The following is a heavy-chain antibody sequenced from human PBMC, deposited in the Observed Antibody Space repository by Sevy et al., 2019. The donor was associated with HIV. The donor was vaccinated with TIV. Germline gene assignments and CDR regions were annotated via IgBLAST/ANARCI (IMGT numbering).Heavy chain of an antibody. V-gene: IGHV3-23*01. Sequence: GGSLRLSCATSGFTFNIYAMSWVRQAPGKGLEWVSTIGGGDTYYADSVKGRFTISRDDSKSAVYLKMNSLRAEDTAIYYCAKDGVSRNKLWDWFDPWGQGTLVTVSS. D-gene: IGHD2-21*01. CDR3: AKDGVSRNKLWDWFDP. CDR1: GFTFNIYA. J-gene: IGHJ5*02. CDR2: IGGGDT.